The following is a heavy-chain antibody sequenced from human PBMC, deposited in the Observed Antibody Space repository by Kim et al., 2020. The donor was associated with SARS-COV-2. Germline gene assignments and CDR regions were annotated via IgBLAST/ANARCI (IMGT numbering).Heavy chain of an antibody. V-gene: IGHV3-9*01. D-gene: IGHD7-27*01. CDR2: ISWNSGSI. CDR1: GFTFDDYA. CDR3: TKSGAMGWGLYGMDV. Sequence: GGSLRLSCAASGFTFDDYAMHWVRQAPGKGLEWVSGISWNSGSIGYADSVKGRFTISRDNAKNSLYLQMNSLRAEDTALYYCTKSGAMGWGLYGMDVWGQGTTVTVTS. J-gene: IGHJ6*02.